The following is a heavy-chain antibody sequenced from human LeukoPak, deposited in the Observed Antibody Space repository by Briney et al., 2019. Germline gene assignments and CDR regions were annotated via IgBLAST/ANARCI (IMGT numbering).Heavy chain of an antibody. V-gene: IGHV3-23*01. D-gene: IGHD4-4*01. J-gene: IGHJ5*02. CDR1: GFTFSSYA. CDR3: AKGEALVYSTVNWFDP. Sequence: GGSLRLSCAASGFTFSSYAMSWVRQAPGKGLEWVSAISGSGGSTYYADSVKGRFTISRDNSKNTLYLQMNDLRVEDTAIYFCAKGEALVYSTVNWFDPWGQGTLVTVSS. CDR2: ISGSGGST.